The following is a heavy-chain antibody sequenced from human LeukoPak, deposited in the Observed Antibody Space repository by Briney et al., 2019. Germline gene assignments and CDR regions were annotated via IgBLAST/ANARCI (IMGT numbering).Heavy chain of an antibody. D-gene: IGHD4-17*01. CDR1: GASITSSNYY. V-gene: IGHV4-39*07. J-gene: IGHJ6*02. Sequence: TSETLSLTCTVSGASITSSNYYWLWLRQPPGKGLEWIGSIYYTGITYYNLSLKSRVTISVDTSKNQFSLKLSSVTAADTAVYYCARAMRTTAVTAGDYHYYYGMDVWGQGTTVTVSS. CDR2: IYYTGIT. CDR3: ARAMRTTAVTAGDYHYYYGMDV.